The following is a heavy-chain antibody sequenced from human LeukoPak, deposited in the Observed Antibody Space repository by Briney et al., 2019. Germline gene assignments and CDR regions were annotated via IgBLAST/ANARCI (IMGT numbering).Heavy chain of an antibody. CDR2: MNPNSGNT. CDR1: XYTFTSYD. D-gene: IGHD4-17*01. Sequence: ASVXXXXKXSXYTFTSYDINWVRQATGLGIEWMGWMNPNSGNTGYAQKFQGRVTMTRNTSISTAYMELSSLRSEDTAVYYCASSGLRNDYWGQGTLVTVSS. V-gene: IGHV1-8*01. CDR3: ASSGLRNDY. J-gene: IGHJ4*02.